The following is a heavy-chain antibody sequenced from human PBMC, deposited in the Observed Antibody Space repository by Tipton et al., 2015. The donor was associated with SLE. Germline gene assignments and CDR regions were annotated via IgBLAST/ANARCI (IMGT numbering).Heavy chain of an antibody. J-gene: IGHJ3*02. CDR2: IYSGGST. CDR1: GFTVSSNY. D-gene: IGHD5-18*01. Sequence: GSLRLSCAASGFTVSSNYMSWVRQAPGKGLEWVSVIYSGGSTYYADSVKGRFTISRDNSKNTLYLQMNSLRAEDTAVYYCARDRPVDTAMVTAFDIWGQGTMVTVSS. V-gene: IGHV3-66*02. CDR3: ARDRPVDTAMVTAFDI.